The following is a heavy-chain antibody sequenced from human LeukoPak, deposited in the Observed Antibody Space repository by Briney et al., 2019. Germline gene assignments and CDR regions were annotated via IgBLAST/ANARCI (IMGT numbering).Heavy chain of an antibody. CDR1: GGSISSYY. J-gene: IGHJ4*02. CDR3: SRDLAVLVFDY. V-gene: IGHV4-4*07. D-gene: IGHD2-8*02. Sequence: SETLSLTCTVSGGSISSYYWSWIRQPAGKGLEWIGRIYTSGSTNYNPSLKSRVTMSVDTSKNQFSLKLSSVTAADPAGYYSSRDLAVLVFDYWGQGTLVSVSS. CDR2: IYTSGST.